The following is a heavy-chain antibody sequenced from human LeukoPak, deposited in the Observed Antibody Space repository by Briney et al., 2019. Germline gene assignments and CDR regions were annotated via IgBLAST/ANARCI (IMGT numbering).Heavy chain of an antibody. CDR1: GYTFTDYY. J-gene: IGHJ5*02. CDR3: ARAPGTIRYFDWLLSGENWFDP. V-gene: IGHV1-2*02. CDR2: INPNSGGT. D-gene: IGHD3-9*01. Sequence: GASVKVSCKASGYTFTDYYMHWVRQAPGQGLEWMGWINPNSGGTNYAQKFQGRVTMTRDTSISTACMELSGLRSDDTAVYYCARAPGTIRYFDWLLSGENWFDPWGQGTLVTVSS.